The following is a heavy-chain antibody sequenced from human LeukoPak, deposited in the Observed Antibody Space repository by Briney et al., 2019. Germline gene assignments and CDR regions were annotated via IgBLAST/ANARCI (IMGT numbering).Heavy chain of an antibody. CDR2: IYYSGST. D-gene: IGHD3-3*01. CDR3: ARVYYDLWSGYYRLSSRNWFDP. V-gene: IGHV4-59*12. Sequence: SETLSLTCTVSGGSIGSYYWSWIRQPPGKGLEWIGYIYYSGSTNYNPSLKSRVTISVDTSKNQFSLKLSSVTAADTAVYYCARVYYDLWSGYYRLSSRNWFDPWGQGTLVTVSS. J-gene: IGHJ5*02. CDR1: GGSIGSYY.